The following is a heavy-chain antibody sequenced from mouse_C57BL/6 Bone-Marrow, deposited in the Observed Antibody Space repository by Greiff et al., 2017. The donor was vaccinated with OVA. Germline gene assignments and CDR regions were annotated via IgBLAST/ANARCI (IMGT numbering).Heavy chain of an antibody. CDR2: IDPSASYT. D-gene: IGHD1-1*01. J-gene: IGHJ2*01. V-gene: IGHV1-50*01. CDR3: ASIYYYGSSYY. CDR1: GYTFTSYW. Sequence: QVQLQQPGAELVKPGASVKLSCKASGYTFTSYWMQWVKQRPGQGLEWIGEIDPSASYTNYTQKFKGKANLTVDTSSSTAYMQLSSLTSEDSAVYYCASIYYYGSSYYWGQGTTLTVSS.